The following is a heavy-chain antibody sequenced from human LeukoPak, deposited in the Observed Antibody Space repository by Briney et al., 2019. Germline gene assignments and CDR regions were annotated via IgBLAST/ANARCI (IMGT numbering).Heavy chain of an antibody. J-gene: IGHJ4*02. Sequence: GGSLRLSCAASGFTFSSSAMRWVRQAPGKGLEGVSNISGSGSGGSTYYADSVKGRFTISRDNSKNTLYLQMNSLRAEDTAVYYCAKSGYNRFDYWGQGTLVTVSS. CDR1: GFTFSSSA. CDR3: AKSGYNRFDY. V-gene: IGHV3-23*01. D-gene: IGHD5-24*01. CDR2: ISGSGSGGST.